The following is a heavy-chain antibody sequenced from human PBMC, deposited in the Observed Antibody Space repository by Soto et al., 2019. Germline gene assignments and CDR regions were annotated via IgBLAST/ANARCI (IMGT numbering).Heavy chain of an antibody. Sequence: GGSLRLSCAASGFTFSSYAMSWVRQAPGKGLEWVSAISGSGGSTYYADSVKGRFTISRDNSKNTLYLQMNSLRAEDTAVYYCAKEDYRTMIVVVSTPSFDYWGQGTLVTVSS. CDR2: ISGSGGST. D-gene: IGHD3-22*01. CDR3: AKEDYRTMIVVVSTPSFDY. V-gene: IGHV3-23*01. J-gene: IGHJ4*02. CDR1: GFTFSSYA.